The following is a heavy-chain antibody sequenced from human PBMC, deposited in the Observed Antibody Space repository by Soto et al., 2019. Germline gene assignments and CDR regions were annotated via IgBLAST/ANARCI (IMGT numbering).Heavy chain of an antibody. J-gene: IGHJ4*02. D-gene: IGHD3-22*01. Sequence: QLQLQESGPGLVKPSETLSLTCTVSGDSVTISXYYWGWIRQPPGKGLEWIGSIHYSGSTYYNPSLKSRVTISGDTSKKQFSLKLTSLTAADAAVYYCAAHDSGGYYAEYWGQGTLVTVSA. CDR2: IHYSGST. CDR3: AAHDSGGYYAEY. CDR1: GDSVTISXYY. V-gene: IGHV4-39*01.